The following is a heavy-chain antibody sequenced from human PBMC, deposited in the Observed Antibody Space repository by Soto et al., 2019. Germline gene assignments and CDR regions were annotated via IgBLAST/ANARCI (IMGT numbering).Heavy chain of an antibody. V-gene: IGHV1-46*03. CDR2: INPSGGST. Sequence: QVQLVQSGAEVKKPGASVKVSCKASGYTFTSYYMHWVRQAPGQGLEWMGIINPSGGSTSYAQKFQGRVTMYRDTSTSTVYMELSSLRSEDTAVYYCDRGRGELRWYDYWGQGTLVTVSS. CDR3: DRGRGELRWYDY. CDR1: GYTFTSYY. D-gene: IGHD4-17*01. J-gene: IGHJ4*02.